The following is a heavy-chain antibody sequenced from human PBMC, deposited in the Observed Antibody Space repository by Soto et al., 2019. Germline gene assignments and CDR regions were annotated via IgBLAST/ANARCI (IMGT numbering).Heavy chain of an antibody. V-gene: IGHV1-69*12. Sequence: QVQLVQSGAEVKKPGSSVKVSCKASGGTFSSYAISWVRQAPGQGLEWMGGIIPIFGTANYAQKFQGRVTITAHESTSTAYMELSSLRSEDTAVYYCASSQGEYYYDSSGYYYTFDYWGQGTLVTVSS. CDR2: IIPIFGTA. J-gene: IGHJ4*02. CDR3: ASSQGEYYYDSSGYYYTFDY. CDR1: GGTFSSYA. D-gene: IGHD3-22*01.